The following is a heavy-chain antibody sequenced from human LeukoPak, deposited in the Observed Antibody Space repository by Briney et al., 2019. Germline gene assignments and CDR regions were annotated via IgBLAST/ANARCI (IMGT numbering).Heavy chain of an antibody. D-gene: IGHD3-22*01. CDR2: IYYSGST. V-gene: IGHV4-59*01. CDR1: VGSITIYY. J-gene: IGHJ6*03. Sequence: PLETLSLTCTVSVGSITIYYWSSIRHPPRKGLECIWYIYYSGSTNCHPSLKRRVTITVDTSKNQFSLKLSSVTAADTAVYYCARLLPGDYYYMDVWGKGTTVTVSS. CDR3: ARLLPGDYYYMDV.